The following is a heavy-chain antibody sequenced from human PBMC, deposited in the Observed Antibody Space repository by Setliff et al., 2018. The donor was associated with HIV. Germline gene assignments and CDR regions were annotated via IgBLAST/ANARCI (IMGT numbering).Heavy chain of an antibody. V-gene: IGHV1-2*02. CDR3: ARGTRVGANDAFDI. D-gene: IGHD1-26*01. CDR2: INPSGDRT. J-gene: IGHJ3*02. Sequence: ASVKVSCKASGYTSSSYYMHWVRQAPGQGLEWMGIINPSGDRTTYTKKFQGRVTMTRDTSITTAYMELSRLRSDDTAVYYCARGTRVGANDAFDIWGQGTMVTVSS. CDR1: GYTSSSYY.